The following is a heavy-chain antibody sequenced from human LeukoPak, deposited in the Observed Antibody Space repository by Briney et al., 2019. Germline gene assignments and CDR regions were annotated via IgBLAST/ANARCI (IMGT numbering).Heavy chain of an antibody. D-gene: IGHD3-16*01. CDR3: ARIGHPWGIEDDFDI. Sequence: RSQTLSLTCAISGDTVSSNSATWNWIRQSPSRGLEWLGRTYYTSKWYSDYAVSVKSRITINPDTSKNQFSLQLNSVTPEDTAVYYCARIGHPWGIEDDFDIWGQGTMVTVSS. CDR1: GDTVSSNSAT. V-gene: IGHV6-1*01. J-gene: IGHJ3*02. CDR2: TYYTSKWYS.